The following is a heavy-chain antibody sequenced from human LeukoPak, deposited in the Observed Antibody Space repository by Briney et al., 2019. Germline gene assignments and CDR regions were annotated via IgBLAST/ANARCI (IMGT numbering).Heavy chain of an antibody. D-gene: IGHD6-19*01. CDR3: ARVDSSGWYWYFDL. CDR2: IYSGGST. CDR1: GFTVSSNY. J-gene: IGHJ2*01. V-gene: IGHV3-53*05. Sequence: PGGSLRLSCAASGFTVSSNYMSWVRQAPGKGLQWVSVIYSGGSTYYADSVKGRFTFSRDNSKNTLYLQMNSLRSEDTAVYYCARVDSSGWYWYFDLWGRGTLVTVSS.